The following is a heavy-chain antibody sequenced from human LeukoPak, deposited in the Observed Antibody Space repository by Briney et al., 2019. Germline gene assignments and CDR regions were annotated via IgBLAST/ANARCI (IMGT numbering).Heavy chain of an antibody. V-gene: IGHV4-30-2*01. CDR2: IYHSGRT. CDR3: ARLLYFAWYDY. J-gene: IGHJ4*02. Sequence: PSDALSLTCAVSGGSISSGGYSWSWIRQPPGKGLEWIGFIYHSGRTYYNPSLKSRVTISIDRPKSQFSLRLSSVTAADTAVYYCARLLYFAWYDYWGQGNLVTVSS. D-gene: IGHD3-9*01. CDR1: GGSISSGGYS.